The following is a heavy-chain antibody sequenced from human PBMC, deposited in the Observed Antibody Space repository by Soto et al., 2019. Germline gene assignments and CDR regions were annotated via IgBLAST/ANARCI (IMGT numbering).Heavy chain of an antibody. J-gene: IGHJ3*02. Sequence: PGGSLRLSCAASGFSFSSFWMHWARQAPGKGLVWVAHIHNDGSRTSYADSVKGRFTISRDNAKNTLYLQMNSLRAEGTAMYYCARDFGEVGSTAAFDIWGQGTMVTVSS. V-gene: IGHV3-74*01. D-gene: IGHD1-26*01. CDR1: GFSFSSFW. CDR2: IHNDGSRT. CDR3: ARDFGEVGSTAAFDI.